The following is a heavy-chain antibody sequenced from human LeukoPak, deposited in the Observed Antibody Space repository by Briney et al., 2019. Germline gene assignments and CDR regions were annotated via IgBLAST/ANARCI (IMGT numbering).Heavy chain of an antibody. CDR1: GYTLTELS. CDR2: FAPEDGET. CDR3: ATVYGSIAAAGTRDYYGMDV. J-gene: IGHJ6*04. Sequence: GASVKVSCTVSGYTLTELSMHWVRQAPGKGREWMGGFAPEDGETIYTQKFQGRVTMTEDTSTDTAYMELSSLRSEDTAVYYCATVYGSIAAAGTRDYYGMDVWGKGTTVTVSS. V-gene: IGHV1-24*01. D-gene: IGHD6-13*01.